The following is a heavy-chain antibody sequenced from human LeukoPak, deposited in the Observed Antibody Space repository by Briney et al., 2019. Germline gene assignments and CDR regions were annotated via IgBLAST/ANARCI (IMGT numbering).Heavy chain of an antibody. Sequence: GASVKVSCKASGYTFTSYYMHWVRQAPGQGPEWMGWINTNSGGTNYAQKFQGRVTMTRDTSISTAYIELSSLRSDDTAVYYWAREPPPDYDFWSRHLYYWGQGTLGTVSS. J-gene: IGHJ4*02. CDR1: GYTFTSYY. CDR2: INTNSGGT. V-gene: IGHV1-2*02. CDR3: AREPPPDYDFWSRHLYY. D-gene: IGHD3-3*01.